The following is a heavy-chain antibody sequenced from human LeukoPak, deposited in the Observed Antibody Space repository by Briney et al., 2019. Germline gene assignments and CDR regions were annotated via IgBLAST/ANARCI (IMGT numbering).Heavy chain of an antibody. V-gene: IGHV3-73*01. D-gene: IGHD5-24*01. Sequence: GGSLRLSCAASGFTFSSYGMHWVRQAPGKGLEWVGRIRSKANSYATAYAASVKGRFTISRDDSKNTAYLQMNSLKTEDTAVYYCTSSDGYKDFDYWGQGTLVTVSS. J-gene: IGHJ4*02. CDR2: IRSKANSYAT. CDR3: TSSDGYKDFDY. CDR1: GFTFSSYG.